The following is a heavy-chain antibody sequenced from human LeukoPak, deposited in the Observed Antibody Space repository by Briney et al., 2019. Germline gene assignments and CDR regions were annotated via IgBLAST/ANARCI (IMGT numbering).Heavy chain of an antibody. CDR3: ARLRRNSDRSGYYYYYDY. V-gene: IGHV3-21*01. D-gene: IGHD3-22*01. CDR1: GYTFSSYS. CDR2: ISVGSNYI. J-gene: IGHJ4*02. Sequence: PGGSLRLSCAASGYTFSSYSINWVRQAPGKGLEWVSSISVGSNYIYYADSVRGRFSISRDDARNSLYLQMDSLRGDGTAVYYCARLRRNSDRSGYYYYYDYWGQRTLVTVSS.